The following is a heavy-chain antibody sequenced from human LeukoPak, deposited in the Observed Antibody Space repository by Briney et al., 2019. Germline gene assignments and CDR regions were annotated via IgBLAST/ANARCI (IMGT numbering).Heavy chain of an antibody. CDR1: GYTFPSYG. Sequence: ASVTVSCQASGYTFPSYGISWVRQAPGQGLEGMGLISAYNCNTNYVQKLQDRVTMTPDTSTSQAYMEPRSLTYDDTAVYYCAIGGITMVRGVMRSSWFDPWGQGTLVTVSS. J-gene: IGHJ5*02. CDR3: AIGGITMVRGVMRSSWFDP. D-gene: IGHD3-10*01. V-gene: IGHV1-18*01. CDR2: ISAYNCNT.